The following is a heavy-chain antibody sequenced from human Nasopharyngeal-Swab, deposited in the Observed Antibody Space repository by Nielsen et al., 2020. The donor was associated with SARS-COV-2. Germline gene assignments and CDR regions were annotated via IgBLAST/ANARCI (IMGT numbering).Heavy chain of an antibody. J-gene: IGHJ4*02. CDR1: GFTFSSYW. V-gene: IGHV3-7*03. Sequence: GESLKISCAASGFTFSSYWMSWVRQAPGKGLEWVANIKGDGSEKHYVDSVKGRFTISRDNANNSLYLQMNSLRAEDTAVYYCARDLDNWGQGTLVTVSS. CDR2: IKGDGSEK. CDR3: ARDLDN.